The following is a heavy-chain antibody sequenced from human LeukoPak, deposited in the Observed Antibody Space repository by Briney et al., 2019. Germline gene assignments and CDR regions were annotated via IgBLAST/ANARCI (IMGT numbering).Heavy chain of an antibody. J-gene: IGHJ4*02. CDR3: ARETYYYESSDYYSPGGFDF. CDR1: GFTLRNSY. D-gene: IGHD3-22*01. V-gene: IGHV3-11*01. Sequence: GGSLRLSCAASGFTLRNSYMTWIRQAPGKGLEWVSSISTGGGTIYYSDSVKGRFTISRDNAQNSLYLQMNSLRAEDTAVYYCARETYYYESSDYYSPGGFDFWGRGALVTVSS. CDR2: ISTGGGTI.